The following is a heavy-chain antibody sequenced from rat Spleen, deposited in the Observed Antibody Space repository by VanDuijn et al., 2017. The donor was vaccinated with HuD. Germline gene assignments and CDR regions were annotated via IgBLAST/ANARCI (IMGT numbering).Heavy chain of an antibody. J-gene: IGHJ1*01. CDR3: ASDNSCYWYFDF. CDR1: GYSITSNY. CDR2: ISYSGST. D-gene: IGHD1-10*01. V-gene: IGHV3-1*01. Sequence: EVQLQESGPGLVKPSQSLSLTCSVTGYSITSNYWDWTRKFPVNKMEWMGYISYSGSTSNNPSHTSRISITRDTSNNQFFLKLNPVTTEDTATYYCASDNSCYWYFDFWVPGTMVTVSS.